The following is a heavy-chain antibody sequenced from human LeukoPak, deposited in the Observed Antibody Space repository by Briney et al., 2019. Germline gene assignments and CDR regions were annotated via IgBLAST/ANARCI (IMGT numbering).Heavy chain of an antibody. J-gene: IGHJ3*02. CDR3: ARDKYCRGGSCYHDAFDI. V-gene: IGHV4-31*03. CDR1: GGSISSGGYY. Sequence: TPSQTLSLTCTVSGGSISSGGYYWSWIRQHPGKGLEWIGYIYYSGSTYYNPSLKSRVTISVDTSKNQFSLKLSSVTAADTAVYYWARDKYCRGGSCYHDAFDIWGQGKMVTVSS. D-gene: IGHD2-15*01. CDR2: IYYSGST.